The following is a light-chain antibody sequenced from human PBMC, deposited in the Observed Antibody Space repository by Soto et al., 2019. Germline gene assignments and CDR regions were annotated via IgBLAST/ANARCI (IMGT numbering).Light chain of an antibody. CDR1: SSDVGSYNL. V-gene: IGLV2-23*01. CDR3: CSYAVGSTLV. CDR2: EGS. Sequence: QSALTQPASVSGSPGQSITISCTGTSSDVGSYNLVSWHQQHPGKAPKLMIYEGSKRPSGVSHRFSGSKSGNTASLTISGLQAEDEADYYCCSYAVGSTLVFGGGNQLTVL. J-gene: IGLJ2*01.